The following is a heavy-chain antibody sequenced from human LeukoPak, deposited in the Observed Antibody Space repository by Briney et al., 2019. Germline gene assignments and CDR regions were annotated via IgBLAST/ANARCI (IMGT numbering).Heavy chain of an antibody. CDR1: GYSFTSYW. J-gene: IGHJ4*02. D-gene: IGHD3-16*01. Sequence: GESLKISCKGSGYSFTSYWITWVRQMPGKGLEWMGKIDPSDSYTDYSPSLQGHVTISVDKSITTAYLQWNSLKASDTAMYYCATRLGATPMAVKWGQGTLVTVSS. CDR2: IDPSDSYT. V-gene: IGHV5-10-1*01. CDR3: ATRLGATPMAVK.